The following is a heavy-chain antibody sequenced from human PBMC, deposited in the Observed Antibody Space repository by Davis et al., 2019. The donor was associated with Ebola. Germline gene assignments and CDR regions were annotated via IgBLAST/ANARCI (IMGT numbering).Heavy chain of an antibody. V-gene: IGHV3-23*01. CDR3: ARGGCTSSSCYPNWFDP. CDR2: ISGSGYST. CDR1: AFTFSSYA. Sequence: GESLKISCAASAFTFSSYAMSWVRQAPGKGLEWVSTISGSGYSTYYADSVKGRFSISRDNSKNTLYLQMNSLRAEDTAVYYCARGGCTSSSCYPNWFDPWGQGTLVTVSS. D-gene: IGHD2-15*01. J-gene: IGHJ5*02.